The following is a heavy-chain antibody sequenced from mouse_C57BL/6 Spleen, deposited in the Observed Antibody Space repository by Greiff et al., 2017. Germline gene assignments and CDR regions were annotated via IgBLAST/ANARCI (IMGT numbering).Heavy chain of an antibody. CDR3: AGGYFWYFDV. Sequence: VKLQQPGAELVKPGASVKLSCKASGYTFTSYWMHWVKQRPGQGLEWIGMIHPNSGSTNYNEKFKGKATLTVDKSSSTAYMQLSSLTSEDSAVYYCAGGYFWYFDVWGTGTTVTVSS. CDR1: GYTFTSYW. D-gene: IGHD2-3*01. V-gene: IGHV1-64*01. CDR2: IHPNSGST. J-gene: IGHJ1*03.